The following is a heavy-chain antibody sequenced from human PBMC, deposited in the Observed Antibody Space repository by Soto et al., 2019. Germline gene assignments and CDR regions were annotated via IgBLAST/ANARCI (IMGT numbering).Heavy chain of an antibody. CDR2: INNGGGT. CDR3: ATSSDWSPLLDY. D-gene: IGHD6-19*01. CDR1: QYTFTNFY. J-gene: IGHJ4*02. Sequence: GASVKVSCKASQYTFTNFYLHWVRQAPGQRPEWMGWINNGGGTIYAQKFQGRLSMTRDTSTTTAYMELSRLSSDDTAFYYCATSSDWSPLLDYWGQGTLVTVSS. V-gene: IGHV1-2*02.